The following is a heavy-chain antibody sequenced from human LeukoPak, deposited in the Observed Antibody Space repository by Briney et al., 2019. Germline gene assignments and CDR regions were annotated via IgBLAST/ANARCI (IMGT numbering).Heavy chain of an antibody. J-gene: IGHJ3*02. Sequence: ASVKVSCKASGYTFTSYDINWVRQATGQGLEWMGWISAYNGNTNYAQKLQGRVTMTTDTSTSTAYMELRSLRSDDTAVYYCARLFPYYDILTGYSDDAFDIWGQGTMVTVSS. V-gene: IGHV1-18*01. CDR2: ISAYNGNT. D-gene: IGHD3-9*01. CDR3: ARLFPYYDILTGYSDDAFDI. CDR1: GYTFTSYD.